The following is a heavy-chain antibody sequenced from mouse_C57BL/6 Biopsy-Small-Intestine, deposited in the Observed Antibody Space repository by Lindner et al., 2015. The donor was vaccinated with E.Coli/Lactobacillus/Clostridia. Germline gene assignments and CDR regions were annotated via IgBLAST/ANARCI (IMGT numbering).Heavy chain of an antibody. CDR2: INPGSGGT. D-gene: IGHD1-1*01. CDR1: GYAFTNYL. V-gene: IGHV1-54*01. Sequence: VQLQESGAELVRPGTSVKVSCKASGYAFTNYLIEWLKQRPGQGLEWIGVINPGSGGTNYNEKFEGKTTLTADKSSSTAYMQLSSLTSEDSAVYFCARNFYGKRGFDYWGQGTTLTVSS. J-gene: IGHJ2*01. CDR3: ARNFYGKRGFDY.